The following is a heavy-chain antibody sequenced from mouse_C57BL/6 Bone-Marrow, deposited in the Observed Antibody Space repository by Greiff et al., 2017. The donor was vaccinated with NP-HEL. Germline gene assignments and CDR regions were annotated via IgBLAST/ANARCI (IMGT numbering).Heavy chain of an antibody. CDR2: IYPGDGDT. J-gene: IGHJ3*01. Sequence: QVQLQQSGAELVKPGASVKISCKASGYEFSNYWMNWVKQRPGKGLEWIGQIYPGDGDTNYNGKFKDKATLTEDKSYSTAYIQLHRLTSEDSAVYFCARGAYGGQGTLVTVSA. CDR1: GYEFSNYW. CDR3: ARGAY. V-gene: IGHV1-80*01.